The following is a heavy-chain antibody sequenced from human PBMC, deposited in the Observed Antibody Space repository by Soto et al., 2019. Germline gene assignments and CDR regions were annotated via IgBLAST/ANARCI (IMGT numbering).Heavy chain of an antibody. J-gene: IGHJ3*02. V-gene: IGHV5-51*01. D-gene: IGHD3-22*01. CDR3: ARRTHYYDSSGYSGAAFDI. CDR1: GYNFTNYW. Sequence: EVQLVQSGAEVKKPGESLKISCKGSGYNFTNYWIGWVRQMPGKGLEWMGIIYPGDSDTRNSPSFQGQVTISADKSIRTASLQWSSLKASDTAMYYCARRTHYYDSSGYSGAAFDIWGQGTMVTVSS. CDR2: IYPGDSDT.